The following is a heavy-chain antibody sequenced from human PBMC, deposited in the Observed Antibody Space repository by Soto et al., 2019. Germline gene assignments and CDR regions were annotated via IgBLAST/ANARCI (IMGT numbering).Heavy chain of an antibody. V-gene: IGHV4-59*01. CDR1: GGPIGSYY. CDR2: VYYSDGT. D-gene: IGHD6-13*01. J-gene: IGHJ6*02. Sequence: QVQLQESGPGLVKPSETLSLTCTVSGGPIGSYYWSWIRQSPGKGLEWIGCVYYSDGTHYNPSLKSRVSIALDRSKHQSPLRLTSVTAADTAVYYSARTEASSWFFFYYGMDVWGQGTTVAVSS. CDR3: ARTEASSWFFFYYGMDV.